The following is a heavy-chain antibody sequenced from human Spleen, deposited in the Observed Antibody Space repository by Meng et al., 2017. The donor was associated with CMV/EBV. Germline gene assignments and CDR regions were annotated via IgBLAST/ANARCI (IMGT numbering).Heavy chain of an antibody. V-gene: IGHV4-38-2*02. CDR3: ARVLEYCSSTSCPYYFDY. CDR2: IYHSCRS. Sequence: GSLRLSCTVSGYSISNGYYWSWIRQPPGKGLECIGSIYHSCRSSYNPSLKSRVTISVDTSKNQFSLKLSSVTATDTAVYYCARVLEYCSSTSCPYYFDYWGLGTLVTVSS. CDR1: GYSISNGYY. D-gene: IGHD2-2*01. J-gene: IGHJ4*02.